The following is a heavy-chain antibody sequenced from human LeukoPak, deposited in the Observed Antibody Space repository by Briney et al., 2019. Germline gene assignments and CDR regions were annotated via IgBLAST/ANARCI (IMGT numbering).Heavy chain of an antibody. CDR3: ARLSAMVRGPEDIYYFEY. CDR2: IRQDGSEK. D-gene: IGHD3-10*01. V-gene: IGHV3-7*01. CDR1: GFSFSTYW. J-gene: IGHJ4*02. Sequence: GGSLRLACEASGFSFSTYWMSWVRQAPGKGLEWVANIRQDGSEKYYVDSVKGRFTISRDIAKKSLYLQMNSLRAEDTAVYYCARLSAMVRGPEDIYYFEYWGQGTLVTVSS.